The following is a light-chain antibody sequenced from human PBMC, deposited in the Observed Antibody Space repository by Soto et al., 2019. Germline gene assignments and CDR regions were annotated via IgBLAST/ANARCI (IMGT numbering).Light chain of an antibody. CDR2: GNS. CDR3: QSYDSSLSAYV. CDR1: SSNIGAGYD. Sequence: QSALAQPPSVSGPPGQKVTISCTGSSSNIGAGYDLHWYQQLPGTAPKLLLYGNSNRPSGVPDRFSGSKSGTSASLAITGLQAEDEADYYCQSYDSSLSAYVFGTGTKVTVL. V-gene: IGLV1-40*01. J-gene: IGLJ1*01.